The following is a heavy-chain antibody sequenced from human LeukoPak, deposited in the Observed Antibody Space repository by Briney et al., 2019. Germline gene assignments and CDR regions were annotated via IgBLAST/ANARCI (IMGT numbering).Heavy chain of an antibody. CDR2: IYHFGST. CDR1: GYSIRSGYY. V-gene: IGHV4-38-2*01. J-gene: IGHJ4*02. Sequence: SETLSLTCAVSGYSIRSGYYWGWIRQPPGKGLEWIGIIYHFGSTYYNPSLKSRVSTSADTSKNQFSLKLSSVTAADTAVYYCARRGDGGYNSGFDYWGQGTLVSVSS. CDR3: ARRGDGGYNSGFDY. D-gene: IGHD5-24*01.